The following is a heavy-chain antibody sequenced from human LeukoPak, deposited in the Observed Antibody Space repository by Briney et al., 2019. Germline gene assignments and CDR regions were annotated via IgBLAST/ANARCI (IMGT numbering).Heavy chain of an antibody. V-gene: IGHV4-34*01. D-gene: IGHD6-19*01. CDR3: AREGGREHYSSGWYGGWFDP. Sequence: SGTLSPTCAVYGGSFSGYYWSWIRQPPGRGLGWVGEINHSGSTNNNPSLKSGVPISVHKSKKQSSLKLSSVNAADPPVYYFAREGGREHYSSGWYGGWFDPWGQGNLVTVSS. CDR2: INHSGST. CDR1: GGSFSGYY. J-gene: IGHJ5*02.